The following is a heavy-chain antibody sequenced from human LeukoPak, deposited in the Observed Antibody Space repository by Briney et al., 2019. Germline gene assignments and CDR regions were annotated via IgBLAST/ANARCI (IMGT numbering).Heavy chain of an antibody. Sequence: GGSLRLSCAVSGFTVSSNYMNWVRQAPGKGLEWVSVMYSGGSTYYADSVKGRFTISRDNSKNTLYLQMNSLRAEDTAVYYCAKASAMIVVVSKYFDYWGQGTLVTVSS. CDR3: AKASAMIVVVSKYFDY. CDR2: MYSGGST. V-gene: IGHV3-53*01. D-gene: IGHD3-22*01. CDR1: GFTVSSNY. J-gene: IGHJ4*02.